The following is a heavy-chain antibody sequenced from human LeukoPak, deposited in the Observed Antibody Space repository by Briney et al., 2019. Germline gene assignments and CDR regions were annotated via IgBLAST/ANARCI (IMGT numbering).Heavy chain of an antibody. V-gene: IGHV1-2*02. D-gene: IGHD2-2*01. CDR2: INPNSGGT. CDR1: GYTFTGYY. J-gene: IGHJ3*02. CDR3: ARVVPDAGEAFDI. Sequence: GASVKVSCKASGYTFTGYYMHWVRQAPGQGLEWMGWINPNSGGTNYAQKFRGRVTMTRDTSISTAYMELSRLRSDDTAVYYCARVVPDAGEAFDIWGQGTMVTVSS.